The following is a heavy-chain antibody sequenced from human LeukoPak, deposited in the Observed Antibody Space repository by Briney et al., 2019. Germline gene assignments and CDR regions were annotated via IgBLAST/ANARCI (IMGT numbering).Heavy chain of an antibody. CDR3: ARGSDWNDEGGWFDP. Sequence: ASVKVSCKASGYTFTSYAMHWVRQAPGQRLEWMEWINAGNGNTKYSQKFQGRVTITRDTSASTAYMELSSLRSEDTAVYYCARGSDWNDEGGWFDPWGQGTLVTVSS. D-gene: IGHD1-1*01. CDR1: GYTFTSYA. J-gene: IGHJ5*02. V-gene: IGHV1-3*01. CDR2: INAGNGNT.